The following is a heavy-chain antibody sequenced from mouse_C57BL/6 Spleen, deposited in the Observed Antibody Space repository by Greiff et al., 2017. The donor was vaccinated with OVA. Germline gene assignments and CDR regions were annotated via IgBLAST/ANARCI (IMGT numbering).Heavy chain of an antibody. Sequence: EVKLQQSGPELVKPGASVKISCKASGYTFTDYYMNWVKQSHGKSLEWIGDINPNNGGTSYNQKFKGKATLTVDKSSSTAYMELRSLTSEDSAVYYCARSGYFSYWYFDVWGTGTTVTVSS. J-gene: IGHJ1*03. CDR1: GYTFTDYY. CDR3: ARSGYFSYWYFDV. CDR2: INPNNGGT. V-gene: IGHV1-26*01. D-gene: IGHD2-3*01.